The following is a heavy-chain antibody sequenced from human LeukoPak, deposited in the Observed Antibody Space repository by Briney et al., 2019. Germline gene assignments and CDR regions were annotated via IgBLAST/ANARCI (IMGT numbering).Heavy chain of an antibody. CDR2: ISSSSSYI. CDR3: ARDLDYGSANGYYYYYYGMDV. J-gene: IGHJ6*02. V-gene: IGHV3-21*01. D-gene: IGHD3-10*01. Sequence: PGGSLRLSCAASGFTVSSNYKSWVRQAPGKGLEWVSSISSSSSYIYYADSVKGRFTISRDNAKNSLYLQMNSLRAEDTAVYYCARDLDYGSANGYYYYYYGMDVWGQGTTVTVSS. CDR1: GFTVSSNY.